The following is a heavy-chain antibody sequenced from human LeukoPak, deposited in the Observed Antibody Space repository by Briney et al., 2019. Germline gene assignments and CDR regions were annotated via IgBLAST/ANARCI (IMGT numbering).Heavy chain of an antibody. CDR3: AKGAHTYYYDSSGYPAYFDY. J-gene: IGHJ4*02. CDR2: ISWNSGSI. V-gene: IGHV3-9*01. CDR1: GFTFDDYA. Sequence: GGSLRLSCAASGFTFDDYAMHWVRQAPGKGLEWVSGISWNSGSIGYADSVKGRFTISRDNAKNSLYLQMNSLRAEDTALYYCAKGAHTYYYDSSGYPAYFDYWGQGTLVTVSS. D-gene: IGHD3-22*01.